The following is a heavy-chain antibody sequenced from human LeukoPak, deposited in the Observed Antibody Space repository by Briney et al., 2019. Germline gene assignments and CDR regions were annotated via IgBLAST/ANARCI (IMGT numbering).Heavy chain of an antibody. V-gene: IGHV1-8*01. Sequence: SVKVSCKASGYTFTSYDINWVRQATGQGLEWMGWKNPNSGRIGFAQKFQGRLTMTMNTSISTAYMELSSLTSEDTAVYYCARGPVSTHGMDVWGQGTTVTVSS. J-gene: IGHJ6*02. D-gene: IGHD2-2*01. CDR2: KNPNSGRI. CDR1: GYTFTSYD. CDR3: ARGPVSTHGMDV.